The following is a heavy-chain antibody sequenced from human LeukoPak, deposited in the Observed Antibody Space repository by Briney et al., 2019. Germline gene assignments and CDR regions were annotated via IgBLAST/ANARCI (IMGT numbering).Heavy chain of an antibody. CDR3: ATETWKD. CDR1: GFAVNSYY. V-gene: IGHV3-53*01. J-gene: IGHJ4*02. Sequence: GGSLRLSCAASGFAVNSYYMSWVRQAPGKGLEWVSAVFRDGSTSHADSVKGRFTTSRDNSRNTVYLQMNSLRAEDTAVYYCATETWKDWGQGTLVTVSS. CDR2: VFRDGST. D-gene: IGHD1-1*01.